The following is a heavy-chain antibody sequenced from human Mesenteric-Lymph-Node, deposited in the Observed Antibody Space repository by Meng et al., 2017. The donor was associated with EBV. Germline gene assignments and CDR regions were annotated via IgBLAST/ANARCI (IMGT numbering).Heavy chain of an antibody. J-gene: IGHJ4*02. D-gene: IGHD4-17*01. CDR2: IYYSGST. V-gene: IGHV4-39*07. Sequence: PQPQESRPGLVKPSEPLSLTCTVSGGSISSTSYYWGWIRQPPGKGLEWIGSIYYSGSTHYNPSLKSRVTISIDTSKNQFSLKLSSVTAADTAVYYCARDDYGDYISLFWGQGTLVTVSS. CDR1: GGSISSTSYY. CDR3: ARDDYGDYISLF.